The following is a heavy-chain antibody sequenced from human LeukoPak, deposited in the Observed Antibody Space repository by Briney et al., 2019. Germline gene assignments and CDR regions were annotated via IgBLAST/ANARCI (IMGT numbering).Heavy chain of an antibody. V-gene: IGHV1-69*04. J-gene: IGHJ4*02. Sequence: ASVKVSCKASGGTFSSYAISWVRQAPGQGLEWMGRIIPILGIANYAQKFQGRVTITADKSTSTAYMELRSLRSDDTAVYYCARVSFEWELLWGQGTLVTVSS. CDR3: ARVSFEWELL. D-gene: IGHD1-26*01. CDR2: IIPILGIA. CDR1: GGTFSSYA.